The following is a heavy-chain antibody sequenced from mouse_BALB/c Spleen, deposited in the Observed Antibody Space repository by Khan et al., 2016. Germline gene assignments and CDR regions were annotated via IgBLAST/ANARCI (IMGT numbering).Heavy chain of an antibody. V-gene: IGHV9-3*02. CDR2: INTNTGEP. CDR1: GYTFTNYG. CDR3: AEDYYGSNWFAY. J-gene: IGHJ3*01. Sequence: QIQLVQSGPELKKPGETVKISCKASGYTFTNYGMNWVKQAPGKGLKWMGWINTNTGEPTYAEEFKGRFAFSLETSASTAYLQINKLKNEDTATXFCAEDYYGSNWFAYWGQGTLVTVSA. D-gene: IGHD1-1*01.